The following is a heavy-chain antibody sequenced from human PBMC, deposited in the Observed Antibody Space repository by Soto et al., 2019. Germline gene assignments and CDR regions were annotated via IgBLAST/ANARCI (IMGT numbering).Heavy chain of an antibody. D-gene: IGHD6-13*01. V-gene: IGHV1-8*01. CDR3: ARRVAAATN. Sequence: QVQLVQSGAEVKKPGASVKVSCKASGYTFTSYDINWVRQATGQGLEWMGWMNPYSGNTGYAQNFQGSVTMTRDTPITTAYMDLSTLRSDDTAIYYCARRVAAATNWGQGTLVTVSS. CDR2: MNPYSGNT. CDR1: GYTFTSYD. J-gene: IGHJ4*02.